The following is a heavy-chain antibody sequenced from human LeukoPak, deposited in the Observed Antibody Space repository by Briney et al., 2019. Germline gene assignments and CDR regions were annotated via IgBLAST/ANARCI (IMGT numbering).Heavy chain of an antibody. V-gene: IGHV3-23*01. Sequence: ETLSLTCTVSGGSISSSSYYWGWIRQPPGKGLEWVSSIFPSGGEIHYADSVRGRFTISRDNSKSTLSLQMNSLGAEDTAIYYCATYRQVLLPFESWGQGTLVTVSS. CDR2: IFPSGGEI. CDR1: GGSISSSSYY. D-gene: IGHD2-8*02. CDR3: ATYRQVLLPFES. J-gene: IGHJ4*02.